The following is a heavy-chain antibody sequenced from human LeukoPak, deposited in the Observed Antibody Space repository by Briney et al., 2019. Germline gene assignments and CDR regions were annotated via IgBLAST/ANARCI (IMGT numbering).Heavy chain of an antibody. CDR1: GYTLTELS. J-gene: IGHJ6*03. CDR3: ARGAYGDRYYYYYYMDV. Sequence: ASVKVSCKVSGYTLTELSMHWVRQAPGKGLEWMGGFDPEDGETIYAQKFQGRVTMTEDTSTDTAYMELSSLRSEDTAVYYCARGAYGDRYYYYYYMDVWGKGTTVTISS. D-gene: IGHD4-17*01. CDR2: FDPEDGET. V-gene: IGHV1-24*01.